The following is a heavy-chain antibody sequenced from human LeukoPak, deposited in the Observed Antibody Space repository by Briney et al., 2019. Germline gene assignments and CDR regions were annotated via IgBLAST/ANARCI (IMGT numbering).Heavy chain of an antibody. D-gene: IGHD6-6*01. V-gene: IGHV1-8*01. J-gene: IGHJ5*02. CDR1: GYTFTSYD. CDR3: ARGRSRSSSGXNWFDP. Sequence: ASVKVSCKASGYTFTSYDINWVRQATGQGLEWMGWMNPNSGNTGYAQKFQGRVTMTRNTSISTAYMELSSLRSEDTAVYYCARGRSRSSSGXNWFDPWGQGTLVTVSS. CDR2: MNPNSGNT.